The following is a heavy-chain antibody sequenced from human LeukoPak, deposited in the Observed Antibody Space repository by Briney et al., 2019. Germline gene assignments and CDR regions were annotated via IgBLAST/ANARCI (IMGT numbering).Heavy chain of an antibody. CDR3: ARDLSSGYDSPFDY. Sequence: GGSLRLSCAASGFTFSSYSMNWVRQAPGKGLEWVSYVSSSSSTIYYADSVKGRFTISRDNAKNSLYLQMNSLRAEDTAVYYCARDLSSGYDSPFDYWGQGTLVTVSS. V-gene: IGHV3-48*01. CDR1: GFTFSSYS. D-gene: IGHD5-12*01. J-gene: IGHJ4*02. CDR2: VSSSSSTI.